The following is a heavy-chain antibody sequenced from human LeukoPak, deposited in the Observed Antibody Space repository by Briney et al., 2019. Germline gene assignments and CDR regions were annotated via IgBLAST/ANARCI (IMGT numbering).Heavy chain of an antibody. D-gene: IGHD3-3*01. J-gene: IGHJ4*02. CDR1: GGSIGSSSYY. Sequence: PSETLSLTCTVSGGSIGSSSYYWGWIRQPPGKGLEWIGSIYYSGSTYYNPSLKSRVTISVDTSKNQFSLKLSSVTAADTAVYYCGANDFWSGYFLDYWGQGTLVTVSS. V-gene: IGHV4-39*07. CDR3: GANDFWSGYFLDY. CDR2: IYYSGST.